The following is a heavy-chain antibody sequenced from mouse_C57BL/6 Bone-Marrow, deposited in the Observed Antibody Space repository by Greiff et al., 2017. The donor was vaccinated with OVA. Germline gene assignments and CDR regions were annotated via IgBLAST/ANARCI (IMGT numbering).Heavy chain of an antibody. CDR1: GYTFTDYE. D-gene: IGHD1-1*01. J-gene: IGHJ1*03. CDR3: TRFYYDGSSQYIDV. CDR2: IDPETGGT. V-gene: IGHV1-15*01. Sequence: VQLQQSGAELVRPGASVTLSCKASGYTFTDYEMHWVKQTPVHGLEWIGAIDPETGGTAYNQKFKGKAILTADKSSSTAYMELRSLTSEDSAVYYCTRFYYDGSSQYIDVWGTVTTVTVSS.